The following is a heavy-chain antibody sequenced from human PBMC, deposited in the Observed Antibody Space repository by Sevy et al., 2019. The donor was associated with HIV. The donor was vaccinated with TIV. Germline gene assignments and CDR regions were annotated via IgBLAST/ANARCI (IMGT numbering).Heavy chain of an antibody. CDR1: GFTFDDYT. V-gene: IGHV3-43*01. J-gene: IGHJ4*02. CDR3: AKDIPGYSGFDH. CDR2: FGCDGKKT. Sequence: GGSLRLSCAASGFTFDDYTMHWVRQVPGKGLEWVSLFGCDGKKTDYADSVEDGFTVSRDNRKNSLYLQVNSMRSEDTALYFCAKDIPGYSGFDHWGQGTLVTVSS. D-gene: IGHD3-10*01.